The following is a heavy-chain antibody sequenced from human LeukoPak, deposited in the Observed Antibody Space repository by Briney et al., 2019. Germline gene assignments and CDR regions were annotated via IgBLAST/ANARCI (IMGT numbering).Heavy chain of an antibody. CDR2: ISAYNGNT. CDR1: GYTFTSYG. CDR3: ARYCSSTNCYAGFDY. D-gene: IGHD2-2*01. J-gene: IGHJ4*02. V-gene: IGHV1-18*01. Sequence: ASVKVSCKASGYTFTSYGISWVRQAPGQGLEWMGWISAYNGNTNYAQKLQGRVTMTTDTSTSTAYMELRSLRSDDTAVYYCARYCSSTNCYAGFDYWGQGTLVTVSS.